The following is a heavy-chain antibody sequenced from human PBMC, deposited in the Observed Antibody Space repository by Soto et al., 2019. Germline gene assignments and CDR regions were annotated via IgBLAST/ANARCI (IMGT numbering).Heavy chain of an antibody. D-gene: IGHD4-17*01. Sequence: DVQLLESGGGLVQPGGSLRLSCEASGFSFVNYALSWVRQAPGKGLEWVATLSAGRRAYYADSVKGRFSIAKDFSTNTLLMQARSLRADDTAVYYCAKESMPEHYGDTLFDYWGQGTRVTVSS. CDR1: GFSFVNYA. V-gene: IGHV3-23*01. CDR2: LSAGRRA. J-gene: IGHJ4*02. CDR3: AKESMPEHYGDTLFDY.